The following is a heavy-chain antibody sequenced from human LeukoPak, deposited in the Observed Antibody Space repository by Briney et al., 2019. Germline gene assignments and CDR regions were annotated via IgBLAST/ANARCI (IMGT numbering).Heavy chain of an antibody. J-gene: IGHJ6*02. CDR2: INSDGSST. CDR3: ARVNLGALVRGVFHYIGMDV. V-gene: IGHV3-74*01. CDR1: GFTFSSYW. Sequence: PGGSLRLSCAASGFTFSSYWMHWVRQAPGKGLVWVSRINSDGSSTSYADSVKGRFTISRDNAKNTLYLQMNSLRVEDTAVYYCARVNLGALVRGVFHYIGMDVWGQGTTVTVSS. D-gene: IGHD3-10*01.